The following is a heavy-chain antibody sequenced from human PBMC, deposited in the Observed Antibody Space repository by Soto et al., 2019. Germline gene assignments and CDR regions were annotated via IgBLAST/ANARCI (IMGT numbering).Heavy chain of an antibody. J-gene: IGHJ5*02. CDR3: ARYLGITMVRGANWFDP. CDR1: GGSISSSSYY. D-gene: IGHD3-10*01. Sequence: SETLSLTYTVSGGSISSSSYYWGWIRQPPGKGLEWIGSIYYSGSTYYNPSLKSRVTISVDTSKNQFSLKLSSVTAADTAVYYCARYLGITMVRGANWFDPWGQGTLVTVSS. CDR2: IYYSGST. V-gene: IGHV4-39*01.